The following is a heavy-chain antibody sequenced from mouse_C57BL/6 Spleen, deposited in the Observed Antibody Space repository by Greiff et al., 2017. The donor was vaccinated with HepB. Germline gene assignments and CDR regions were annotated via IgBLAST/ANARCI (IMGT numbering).Heavy chain of an antibody. J-gene: IGHJ2*01. Sequence: EVKLVESGGGLVQPGGSMKLSCVASGFTFSNYWMNWVRQSPEKGLEWVAQIRLKSDNYATQYAVSVKGRFTISRDYSKSSVYLQMNNLRAEETGIYYCTYSYSYDFDYWGQGTTLTVSS. CDR1: GFTFSNYW. D-gene: IGHD2-12*01. V-gene: IGHV6-3*01. CDR2: IRLKSDNYAT. CDR3: TYSYSYDFDY.